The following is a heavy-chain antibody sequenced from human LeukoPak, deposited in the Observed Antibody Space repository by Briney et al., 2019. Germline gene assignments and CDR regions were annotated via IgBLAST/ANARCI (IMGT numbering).Heavy chain of an antibody. Sequence: GASVKVSCKASGYTFTSYGISWVRQAPGQGLEWMGWISAYNGNTNYAQKLQGRVTMTTDTSTSTAYMELRSLRSDDTAVYYCARGRRRTAAAGRGVYYYYYYMDVWGKGTTVTVSS. CDR3: ARGRRRTAAAGRGVYYYYYYMDV. CDR2: ISAYNGNT. D-gene: IGHD6-13*01. CDR1: GYTFTSYG. J-gene: IGHJ6*03. V-gene: IGHV1-18*01.